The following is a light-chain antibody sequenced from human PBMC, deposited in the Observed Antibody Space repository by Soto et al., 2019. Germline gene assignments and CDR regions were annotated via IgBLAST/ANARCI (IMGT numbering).Light chain of an antibody. V-gene: IGKV3-20*01. CDR1: QSVRNNY. J-gene: IGKJ1*01. CDR3: QQYGRSPWT. CDR2: DAS. Sequence: EIVLTQSPGTLSLTPGERATLSYRASQSVRNNYLAWYQQKPGQAPRFLIYDASTRATGIPDRFSGSGSGTDFTLTISRLEPEDFAVYYCQQYGRSPWTFGQGTKVEIK.